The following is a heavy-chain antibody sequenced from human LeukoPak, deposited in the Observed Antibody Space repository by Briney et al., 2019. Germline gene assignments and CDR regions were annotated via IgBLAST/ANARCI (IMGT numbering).Heavy chain of an antibody. V-gene: IGHV3-21*01. CDR1: GFTFSSYW. J-gene: IGHJ4*02. D-gene: IGHD3-9*01. CDR2: ISSNSNYI. Sequence: GGSLRLSCAASGFTFSSYWMSWVRQAPGKGLEWVSSISSNSNYIYYADSVKGRFTISRDNDKHSLYLQMNSLRAEDTAVYYCAPRYFDWLLQTWGQGTLVTVSS. CDR3: APRYFDWLLQT.